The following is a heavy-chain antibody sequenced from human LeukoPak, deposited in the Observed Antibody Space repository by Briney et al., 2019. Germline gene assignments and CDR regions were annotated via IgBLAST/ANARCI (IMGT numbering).Heavy chain of an antibody. Sequence: GGSLRLSCAASGFTFSSYAMSWVRQAPGKGLEWVSVISGSGGSTYYADSVKGRFTISRDNSKNTLYLQMNSLRAEDTAVYYCAKLLSSTYVKSPSDYWGQGTLVTVSS. J-gene: IGHJ4*02. D-gene: IGHD2-2*01. CDR3: AKLLSSTYVKSPSDY. CDR2: ISGSGGST. V-gene: IGHV3-23*01. CDR1: GFTFSSYA.